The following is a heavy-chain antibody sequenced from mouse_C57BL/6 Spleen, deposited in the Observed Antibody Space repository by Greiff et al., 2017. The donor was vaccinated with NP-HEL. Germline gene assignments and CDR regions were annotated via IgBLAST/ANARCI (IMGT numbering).Heavy chain of an antibody. CDR2: IDPSDSET. Sequence: QVQLQQPGAELVRPGSSVKLSCKASGYTFTSYWMHWVKQRPIQGLEWIGNIDPSDSETHYNQKFKDKATLTVDKSSSTAYMQLSSLTSEDSAVYYCARYDYDGGYYAMDYWGQGTSVTVSS. V-gene: IGHV1-52*01. J-gene: IGHJ4*01. D-gene: IGHD2-4*01. CDR3: ARYDYDGGYYAMDY. CDR1: GYTFTSYW.